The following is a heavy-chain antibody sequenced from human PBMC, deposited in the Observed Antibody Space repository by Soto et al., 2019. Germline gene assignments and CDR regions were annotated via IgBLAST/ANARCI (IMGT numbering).Heavy chain of an antibody. D-gene: IGHD3-9*01. Sequence: PGGSLRLSCAASGFTFSTFAMHWVRQTPGKGLEWVAVISYDGSNKYYADSVKGRFTISRDNSKNTVYVQMNSLRAEDTAVYYCARAGPFYDILPGYHLDYWGQGTLVTVSS. CDR1: GFTFSTFA. V-gene: IGHV3-30-3*01. CDR3: ARAGPFYDILPGYHLDY. CDR2: ISYDGSNK. J-gene: IGHJ4*02.